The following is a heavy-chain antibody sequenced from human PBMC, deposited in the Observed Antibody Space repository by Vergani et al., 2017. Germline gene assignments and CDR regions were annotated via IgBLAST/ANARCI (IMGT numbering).Heavy chain of an antibody. CDR1: NYSISRGYF. CDR2: FHYTGMP. D-gene: IGHD3-10*01. Sequence: QVQLQESGPGLVKPSETLSLTCTVPNYSISRGYFWGWLRRPPGKGLEWLASFHYTGMPYNNPSLKSRVTISVDTSKNLISLKLKSVTAADTALYYCARXGGSGNFYHLFDSWGQGTLVTVSS. CDR3: ARXGGSGNFYHLFDS. J-gene: IGHJ4*02. V-gene: IGHV4-38-2*02.